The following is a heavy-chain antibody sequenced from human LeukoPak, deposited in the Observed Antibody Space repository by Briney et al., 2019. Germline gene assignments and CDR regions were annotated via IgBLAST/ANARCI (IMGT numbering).Heavy chain of an antibody. V-gene: IGHV4-39*07. CDR3: ARDPTYYDILTGYK. Sequence: SETLSLTCTVSGGSISSSSYYWGWIRQPPGKGLEWIGSIYYSGSTYYNPSLKSRVTISVDTSKNQFSLKLSSVTAADTAVYYCARDPTYYDILTGYKWGQGTLVTVSS. J-gene: IGHJ4*02. CDR2: IYYSGST. D-gene: IGHD3-9*01. CDR1: GGSISSSSYY.